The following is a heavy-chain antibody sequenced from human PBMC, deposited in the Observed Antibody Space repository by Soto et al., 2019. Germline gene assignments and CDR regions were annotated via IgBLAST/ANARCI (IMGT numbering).Heavy chain of an antibody. V-gene: IGHV5-51*01. CDR3: ARIDIVPDF. Sequence: EVHLVQSGAEVKKPGEPLKISCQGSGYSFSGHWVGWVRQKPGRGLEWMGIIYPRDSDTRYSPSFEGQVTFSAAKSLSTAYLQWNSLKASDTAMYYCARIDIVPDFWGQGTLVTVSS. CDR1: GYSFSGHW. CDR2: IYPRDSDT. D-gene: IGHD2-15*01. J-gene: IGHJ4*02.